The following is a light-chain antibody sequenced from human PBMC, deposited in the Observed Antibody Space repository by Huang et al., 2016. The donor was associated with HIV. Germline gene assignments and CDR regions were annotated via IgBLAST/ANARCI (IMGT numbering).Light chain of an antibody. V-gene: IGKV1-39*01. J-gene: IGKJ1*01. CDR2: TAS. CDR3: QQSFSVPRT. Sequence: DIQMTQSPPSLSASVGDRVTFTCRANQNITKSLNRYQQKPGKAPKLLIYTASTLESGVPSRFSGSGSGYRFTLNIVKLQPEDCETYYCQQSFSVPRTFG. CDR1: QNITKS.